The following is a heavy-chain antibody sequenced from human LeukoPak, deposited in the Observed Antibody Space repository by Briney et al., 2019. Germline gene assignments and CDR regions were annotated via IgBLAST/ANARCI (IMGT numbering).Heavy chain of an antibody. Sequence: PETLSLTCTVSGYSISSGYYWGWIRQPPGKGLEWIGSIYHSGSTYYNPSLKSRVTISVDTSKNQFSLKPSSVTAADTAVYYCARVKAYGDYVSGVLLFFDYWGQGTLVTVSS. J-gene: IGHJ4*02. CDR3: ARVKAYGDYVSGVLLFFDY. CDR2: IYHSGST. CDR1: GYSISSGYY. V-gene: IGHV4-38-2*02. D-gene: IGHD4-17*01.